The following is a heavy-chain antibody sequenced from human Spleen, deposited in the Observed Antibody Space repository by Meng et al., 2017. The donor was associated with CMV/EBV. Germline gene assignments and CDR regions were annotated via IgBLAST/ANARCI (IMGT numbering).Heavy chain of an antibody. V-gene: IGHV3-7*01. CDR2: INQDGSEK. Sequence: GGSLRLSCAASGFTFSSYGMHWVRQAPGKGLEWVANINQDGSEKFYVDSVKGRFTVSRDSAETSLYLEMNSLRVEDTAMYYCARVGNDFWSGPKYRYHHYGLDIWGQGTTVTVSS. D-gene: IGHD3-3*01. CDR3: ARVGNDFWSGPKYRYHHYGLDI. J-gene: IGHJ6*02. CDR1: GFTFSSYG.